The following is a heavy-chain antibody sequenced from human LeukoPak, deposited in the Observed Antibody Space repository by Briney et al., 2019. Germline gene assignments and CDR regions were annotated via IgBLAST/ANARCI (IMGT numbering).Heavy chain of an antibody. J-gene: IGHJ4*02. Sequence: GGSLRLSCSASGFAFSSYTMHWVRQAPGKGLEYVSVISSNEITTYYADSVKGRFTISRDNAKSTLYMQVSSLRPEDTAVYYCAGGKDFDSWGPGKLLTVSS. D-gene: IGHD4-23*01. CDR3: AGGKDFDS. CDR2: ISSNEITT. V-gene: IGHV3-64*03. CDR1: GFAFSSYT.